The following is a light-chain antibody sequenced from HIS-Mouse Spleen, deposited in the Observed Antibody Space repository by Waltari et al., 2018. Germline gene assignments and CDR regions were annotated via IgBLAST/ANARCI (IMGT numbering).Light chain of an antibody. J-gene: IGKJ3*01. CDR2: GAS. V-gene: IGKV3-20*01. Sequence: ELVLTQSPGTLSLSPGERATLSCRASQRVSSSYLAWYQQKPGQAPRLLIYGASSRATGIPDRFSGSGSGTDFTLTISRLEPEDFAVYYCQQYGSSPRFTFGPGTKVDIK. CDR1: QRVSSSY. CDR3: QQYGSSPRFT.